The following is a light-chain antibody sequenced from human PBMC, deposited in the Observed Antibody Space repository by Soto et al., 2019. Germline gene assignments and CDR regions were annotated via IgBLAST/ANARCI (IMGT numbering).Light chain of an antibody. V-gene: IGLV2-14*01. CDR1: RDDIGAYDY. Sequence: LTKAASVSGSPGQAISISCAGTRDDIGAYDYVSWYQQHPGNAPKLLVYEVTNRPSGVSDRFSGSKSGNTASLTISGLQAEEEADYYCNSYTNSSDVVFGGGTKVTVL. J-gene: IGLJ2*01. CDR2: EVT. CDR3: NSYTNSSDVV.